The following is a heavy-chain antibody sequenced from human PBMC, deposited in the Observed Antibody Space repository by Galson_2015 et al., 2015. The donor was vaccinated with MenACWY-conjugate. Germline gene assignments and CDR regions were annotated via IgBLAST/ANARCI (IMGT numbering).Heavy chain of an antibody. CDR3: ARLWLGRNDAFDI. Sequence: ETLSLTCAVYGGSFSGYYWSWIRQPPGKGLEWIGEVNHSGSTNYNPSLKSRVTISVDTSKNQFSLKLSSVTAADTAVYYCARLWLGRNDAFDIWGQGTMVTVSS. J-gene: IGHJ3*02. V-gene: IGHV4-34*01. CDR2: VNHSGST. D-gene: IGHD2-21*01. CDR1: GGSFSGYY.